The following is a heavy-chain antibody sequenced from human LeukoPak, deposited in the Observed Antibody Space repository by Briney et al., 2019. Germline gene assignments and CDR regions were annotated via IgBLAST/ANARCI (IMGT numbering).Heavy chain of an antibody. D-gene: IGHD2-2*01. CDR3: AKGGSPSCYSSSGY. CDR1: GFTFSTYA. Sequence: GGSLRLSCPVSGFTFSTYAMSWVRQAPGKGLEWVSAICGSDGSRYYADSVKGRFTISRDNSKNTLYLQMNSLRGEDTAVYYCAKGGSPSCYSSSGYWGQGTLVTVSS. V-gene: IGHV3-23*01. CDR2: ICGSDGSR. J-gene: IGHJ4*02.